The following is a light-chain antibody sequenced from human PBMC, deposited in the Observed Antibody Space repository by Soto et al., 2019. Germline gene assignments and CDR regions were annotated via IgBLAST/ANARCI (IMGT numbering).Light chain of an antibody. Sequence: QSVLTQPASASGSPGQSITISCTGTSSDVGSYNLVSWYQQHPGKAPKLMIYEGSKRPSGVSNRFSGSKSGNTASLTISGLQAEDESYYYCCSYAGSSTFYVVFGGGTKLTVL. CDR2: EGS. J-gene: IGLJ2*01. CDR3: CSYAGSSTFYVV. V-gene: IGLV2-23*03. CDR1: SSDVGSYNL.